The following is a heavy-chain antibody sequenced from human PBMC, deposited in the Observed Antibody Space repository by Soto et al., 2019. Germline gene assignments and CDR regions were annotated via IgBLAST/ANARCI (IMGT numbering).Heavy chain of an antibody. D-gene: IGHD5-12*01. Sequence: QVHLVQSGAEVKKPGSSVKVSCKASGGTFSSYTISWVRQAPGQRLEWMGRIIPILGIANYAQKFQGRVTITADKSTSTAYMELSSLRSEDTAVYYCARGLGYSGYADYWGQGTLVTVSS. V-gene: IGHV1-69*02. CDR3: ARGLGYSGYADY. CDR2: IIPILGIA. CDR1: GGTFSSYT. J-gene: IGHJ4*02.